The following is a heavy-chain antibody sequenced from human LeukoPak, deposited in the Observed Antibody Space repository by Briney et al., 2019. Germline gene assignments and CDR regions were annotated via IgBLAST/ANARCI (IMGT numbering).Heavy chain of an antibody. CDR3: AISIAAAGYFDY. Sequence: HPGGSLRLSCAASGFTFSSYAMSWVRQAPGKGLEWVSAISGSGGSTYYADSVKGRFTISRDNSKNTLYLQMNSLRAEDTAVYYCAISIAAAGYFDYWGQGTLVTVS. V-gene: IGHV3-23*01. D-gene: IGHD6-13*01. CDR1: GFTFSSYA. CDR2: ISGSGGST. J-gene: IGHJ4*02.